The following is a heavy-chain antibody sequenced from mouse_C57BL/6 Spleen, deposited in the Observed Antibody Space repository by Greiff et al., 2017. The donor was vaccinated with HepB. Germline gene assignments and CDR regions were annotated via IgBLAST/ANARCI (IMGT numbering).Heavy chain of an antibody. J-gene: IGHJ2*01. V-gene: IGHV1-54*01. CDR3: ERDDYGVDY. CDR2: INPGSGGT. Sequence: QVQLQQSGAELVRPGTSVKVSCKASGYAFTNYLIEWVKQRPGQGLEWIGVINPGSGGTNYNEKFKGKATLTADKSSSTAYMQLSSLTSEDSAVYFCERDDYGVDYWGQGTTLTVSS. D-gene: IGHD2-4*01. CDR1: GYAFTNYL.